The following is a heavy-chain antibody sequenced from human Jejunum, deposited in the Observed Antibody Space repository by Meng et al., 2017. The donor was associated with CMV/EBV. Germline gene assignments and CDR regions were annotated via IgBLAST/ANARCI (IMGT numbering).Heavy chain of an antibody. CDR3: ARGGGGGVELLHAFDI. J-gene: IGHJ3*02. CDR2: MNQVGSGK. Sequence: FTFSSFWRSGARQAPGKGREGVAKMNQVGSGKYFVDSVEGRLTISRDTAKNSLYLKMTSLGVEDTAVFYWARGGGGGVELLHAFDIWGQGTMVTVSS. D-gene: IGHD3-22*01. CDR1: FTFSSFW. V-gene: IGHV3-7*04.